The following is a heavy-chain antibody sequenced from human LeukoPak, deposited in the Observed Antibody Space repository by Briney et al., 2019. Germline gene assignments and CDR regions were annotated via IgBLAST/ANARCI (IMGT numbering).Heavy chain of an antibody. CDR2: IFYSGSA. V-gene: IGHV4-59*01. Sequence: PSETLSLTCTVSGGSISSYYWSWIRQPPGKGLEWIGYIFYSGSADYNPSLKSRVTISVDTSKNQFSLKLSSVTAADTAVYFCARDKVPGDYWGPGTLVTVSS. CDR3: ARDKVPGDY. J-gene: IGHJ4*01. CDR1: GGSISSYY.